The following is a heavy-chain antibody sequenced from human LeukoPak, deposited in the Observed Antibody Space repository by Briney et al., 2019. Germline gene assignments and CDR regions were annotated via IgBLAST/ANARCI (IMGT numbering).Heavy chain of an antibody. V-gene: IGHV4-59*01. CDR3: ARDRIRYCSGGSCYSSYAMDV. J-gene: IGHJ6*04. D-gene: IGHD2-15*01. CDR1: GGSISSYY. Sequence: PSETLPLTCTVSGGSISSYYWSWIRQPPGKGLEWIGYIYNGGSTNYNPSLKSRVTTSVDTSKNQFSLKVIYVTAADTAVYYCARDRIRYCSGGSCYSSYAMDVWGKGTTVTVSS. CDR2: IYNGGST.